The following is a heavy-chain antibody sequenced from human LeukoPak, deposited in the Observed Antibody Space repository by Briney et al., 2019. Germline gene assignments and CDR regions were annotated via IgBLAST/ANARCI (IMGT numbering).Heavy chain of an antibody. CDR1: GGSISNFY. Sequence: SETLSLTYAVSGGSISNFYWSWIRQPPGKALQWIGYIYYTGSTKYNPSLKSRATISLDTSKNHFSLKLTSVTAADTALFFCARGYDIDVWGQGTTVTVSS. CDR2: IYYTGST. V-gene: IGHV4-59*01. CDR3: ARGYDIDV. J-gene: IGHJ6*02.